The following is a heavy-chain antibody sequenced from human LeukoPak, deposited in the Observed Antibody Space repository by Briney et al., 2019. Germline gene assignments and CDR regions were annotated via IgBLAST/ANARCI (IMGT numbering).Heavy chain of an antibody. V-gene: IGHV4-59*11. CDR3: AGYSSSSGQFDY. J-gene: IGHJ4*02. D-gene: IGHD6-6*01. CDR1: GGSISSHY. Sequence: SETLSLTCTVSGGSISSHYWSWIRQPPGKGLGWIGYIYYSGSTNYNPSLKSRVTISVDTSKNQFSLKLSSVTAADTAVYYCAGYSSSSGQFDYWGQGTLVTVSS. CDR2: IYYSGST.